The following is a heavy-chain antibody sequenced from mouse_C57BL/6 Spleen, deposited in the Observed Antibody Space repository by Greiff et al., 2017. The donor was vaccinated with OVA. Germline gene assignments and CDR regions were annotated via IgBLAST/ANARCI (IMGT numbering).Heavy chain of an antibody. CDR2: IYPGDGDT. Sequence: VQLQQSGPELVKPGASVKISCKASGYAFSSSWMNWVKQRPGQGLEWIGRIYPGDGDTNYNRKFKGKATLTADKSSSPAYMQLSSLPSEDSAVYACARRGGRGMDYWGQGTSVTVSA. CDR1: GYAFSSSW. CDR3: ARRGGRGMDY. V-gene: IGHV1-82*01. D-gene: IGHD1-1*02. J-gene: IGHJ4*01.